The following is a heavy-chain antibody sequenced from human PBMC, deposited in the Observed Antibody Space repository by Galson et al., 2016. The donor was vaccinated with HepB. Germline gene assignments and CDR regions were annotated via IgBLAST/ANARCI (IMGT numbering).Heavy chain of an antibody. Sequence: SLRLSCAASGFTFSSYAMSWVRQAPGKGLEWVSATSGSGGSTYYADSVKGRFTISRDNSKNTLYLQMNSLRAEDTAVYYCAITISGMKPNFDYWGQGTLVTVSS. D-gene: IGHD3-3*01. CDR2: TSGSGGST. CDR1: GFTFSSYA. V-gene: IGHV3-23*01. J-gene: IGHJ4*02. CDR3: AITISGMKPNFDY.